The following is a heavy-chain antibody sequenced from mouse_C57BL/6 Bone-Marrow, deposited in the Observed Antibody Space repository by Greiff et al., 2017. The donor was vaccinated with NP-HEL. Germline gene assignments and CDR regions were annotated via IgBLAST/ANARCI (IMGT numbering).Heavy chain of an antibody. CDR1: GFNIQDYY. CDR2: IDPEDGET. Sequence: VQLKQSGAELVKPGASVKLSCTASGFNIQDYYMHWVKQRTEQGLEWIGRIDPEDGETKYAPKFQGKATITADTSSNTAYLQLSSLTSGDTAVYYCARKLLREYWYVDVWGTGTTVTVSS. V-gene: IGHV14-2*01. D-gene: IGHD1-1*01. J-gene: IGHJ1*03. CDR3: ARKLLREYWYVDV.